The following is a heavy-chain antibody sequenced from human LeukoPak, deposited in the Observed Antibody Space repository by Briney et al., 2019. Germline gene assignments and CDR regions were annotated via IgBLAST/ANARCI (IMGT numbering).Heavy chain of an antibody. D-gene: IGHD3-22*01. J-gene: IGHJ4*02. CDR3: ARESGLGYIDY. CDR2: IYHSGST. V-gene: IGHV4-30-2*01. CDR1: GGSISSGGYS. Sequence: PSETLSLTCAVSGGSISSGGYSWSWIRQPPGKGLEWIGYIYHSGSTYYNPSLKSRVTISVDRSKNQFPLKLSSVTAADTAVYYCARESGLGYIDYWGQGTLVTVSS.